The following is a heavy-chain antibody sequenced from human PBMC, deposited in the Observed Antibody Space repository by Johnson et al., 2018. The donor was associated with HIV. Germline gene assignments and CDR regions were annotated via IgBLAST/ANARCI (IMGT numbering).Heavy chain of an antibody. CDR3: TTDLPYCSGHDCYNAYDL. CDR2: IYSGGST. CDR1: GFTVSSNY. Sequence: VQLLESGGCLVQPGGSLRLSCAASGFTVSSNYMSWVRQAPGKGLEWVSVIYSGGSTYYADSVKGRFTISRDDTKATLYLEMNSLKTEDTGVYYCTTDLPYCSGHDCYNAYDLWGQGTMVIVSS. D-gene: IGHD2-15*01. V-gene: IGHV3-66*01. J-gene: IGHJ3*01.